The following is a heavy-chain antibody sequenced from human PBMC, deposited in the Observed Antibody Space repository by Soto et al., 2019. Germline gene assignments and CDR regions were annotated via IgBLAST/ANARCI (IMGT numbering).Heavy chain of an antibody. CDR3: ARGRYSGYGAWSIDY. CDR2: IIPIFGTA. D-gene: IGHD5-12*01. J-gene: IGHJ4*02. CDR1: GGTFSSYA. Sequence: ASVKVSCKASGGTFSSYAINWVRQAPGQGLEWMGGIIPIFGTANYAQKFQGRVTITADESTSTAYMELSSLRSEDTAVYYCARGRYSGYGAWSIDYWGQGTLVTVSS. V-gene: IGHV1-69*13.